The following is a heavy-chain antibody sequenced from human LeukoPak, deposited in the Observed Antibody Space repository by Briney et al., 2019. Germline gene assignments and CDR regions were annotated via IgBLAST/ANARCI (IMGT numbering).Heavy chain of an antibody. V-gene: IGHV1-24*01. J-gene: IGHJ4*02. CDR3: ATVYYGSRDFHY. Sequence: ASVKVSCKVSGYTLTELSMHWVRQAPGKGLEWMGGFDPEDGETIYAQKFQGRVTMTEDTSTDTAYMELSSLRSEDTAVYYCATVYYGSRDFHYWGQGTLVTVSS. CDR1: GYTLTELS. CDR2: FDPEDGET. D-gene: IGHD3-10*01.